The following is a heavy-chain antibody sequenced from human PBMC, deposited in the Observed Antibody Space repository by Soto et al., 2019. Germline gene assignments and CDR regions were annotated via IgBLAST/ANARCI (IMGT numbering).Heavy chain of an antibody. D-gene: IGHD4-17*01. CDR3: ARSMTTVTDSYPAHYYYYYMDV. V-gene: IGHV4-31*03. J-gene: IGHJ6*03. CDR2: IYYSGST. Sequence: SETLSLTCTVSGGSISSGGYYWSWIRQHPGKGLEWIGYIYYSGSTYYNPSLKSRVTISVDTSKNQFSLKLSSVTAADTAVYYCARSMTTVTDSYPAHYYYYYMDVWGKGTTVTVSS. CDR1: GGSISSGGYY.